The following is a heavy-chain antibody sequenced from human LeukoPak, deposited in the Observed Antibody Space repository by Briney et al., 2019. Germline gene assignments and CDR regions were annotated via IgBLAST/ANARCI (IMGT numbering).Heavy chain of an antibody. CDR2: INHSGST. D-gene: IGHD3-10*01. CDR1: GGSFSGYY. Sequence: SETLSLTCAVYGGSFSGYYWSWIRQPPGKGLEWIGEINHSGSTNYNPSLKSRATISVDTSKNQFSLKLSSVTAADTAVYYCARGGMVRGLNWGQGTLVTVSS. CDR3: ARGGMVRGLN. V-gene: IGHV4-34*01. J-gene: IGHJ4*02.